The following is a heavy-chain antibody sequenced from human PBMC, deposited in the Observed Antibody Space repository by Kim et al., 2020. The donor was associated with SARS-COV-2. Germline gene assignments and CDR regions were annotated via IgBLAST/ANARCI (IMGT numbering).Heavy chain of an antibody. CDR3: ARDPNVITFGGVIAPHFDY. Sequence: GGSLRLSCAASGFTFSSYSMNWVRQAPGKGLEWVSYISSSSSTIYYADSVKGRFTISRDNAKNSLYLQMNSLRDEDTAVYYCARDPNVITFGGVIAPHFDYWGQGTLVTVSS. D-gene: IGHD3-16*02. J-gene: IGHJ4*02. V-gene: IGHV3-48*02. CDR1: GFTFSSYS. CDR2: ISSSSSTI.